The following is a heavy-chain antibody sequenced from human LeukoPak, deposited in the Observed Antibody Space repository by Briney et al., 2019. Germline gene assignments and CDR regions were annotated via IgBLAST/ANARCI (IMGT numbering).Heavy chain of an antibody. CDR3: AKHAYGSGKQAIDY. J-gene: IGHJ4*02. CDR2: IWYDGSNK. Sequence: GGSLRLSCAASGFTFSSYGLHWVRQAPGKGLEWVAVIWYDGSNKYYADSVKGRFTISRDNSKNTLYLQMNSLRAEDTAVYYCAKHAYGSGKQAIDYWGQGTLVTVSS. V-gene: IGHV3-33*06. CDR1: GFTFSSYG. D-gene: IGHD3-10*01.